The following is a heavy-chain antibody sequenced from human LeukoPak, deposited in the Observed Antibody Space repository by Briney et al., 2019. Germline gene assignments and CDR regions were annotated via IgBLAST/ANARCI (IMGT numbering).Heavy chain of an antibody. V-gene: IGHV3-7*01. D-gene: IGHD5-18*01. CDR1: GCTFSSHW. CDR3: ARDPVYSYGKGPNYYYYMDV. J-gene: IGHJ6*03. Sequence: GGSLRLSCVASGCTFSSHWMSWVRQAPGKGLEWVANMNQDGSGKYYVDSVKGRFIISRDNAKNSLYLQMYSLRAEDTAVYYCARDPVYSYGKGPNYYYYMDVWGKGTTVTVSS. CDR2: MNQDGSGK.